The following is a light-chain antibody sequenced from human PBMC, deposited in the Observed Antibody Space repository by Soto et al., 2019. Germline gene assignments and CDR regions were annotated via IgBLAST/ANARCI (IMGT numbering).Light chain of an antibody. J-gene: IGKJ1*01. CDR3: QRYTSAPRT. CDR1: QGISNY. V-gene: IGKV1-27*01. Sequence: DIQMTLSPSSLSASVGDRVTITCRASQGISNYLAWYQQKPGKVPRLLILAASTLQSGAPSRFRGAGSETDFTLTINGLQPEDVATYCCQRYTSAPRTSGQGTKVDIK. CDR2: AAS.